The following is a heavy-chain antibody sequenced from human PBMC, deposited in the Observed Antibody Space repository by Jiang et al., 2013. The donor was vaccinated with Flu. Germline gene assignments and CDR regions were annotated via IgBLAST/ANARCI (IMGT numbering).Heavy chain of an antibody. J-gene: IGHJ6*02. D-gene: IGHD3-10*01. V-gene: IGHV3-33*01. CDR1: GFNFRTYG. Sequence: VQLVESGGGVVQPGRSLRLSCAASGFNFRTYGMHWVRQAPGKGLEWVSVIWYDGTNKYYADSVKGRFTISRDNSKNTLYLQMNSLRGEDTAVYYCARMTMFRGLIIDFSNGMDVWGQGTTVTVSS. CDR2: IWYDGTNK. CDR3: ARMTMFRGLIIDFSNGMDV.